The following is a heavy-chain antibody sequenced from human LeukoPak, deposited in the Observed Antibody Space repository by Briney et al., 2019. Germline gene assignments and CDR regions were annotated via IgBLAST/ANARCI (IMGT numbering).Heavy chain of an antibody. J-gene: IGHJ6*02. CDR3: AKGKQQLDYFYYYGLAV. Sequence: PGGSLRLSCAASGFTFSSYAMHWVRQAPGKGLEWVAVISYDGSNKYYADSVKGRFTISRDNSKNTLFLQMNSLRPEDTAVYYCAKGKQQLDYFYYYGLAVWGQGTTVTISS. D-gene: IGHD6-13*01. CDR2: ISYDGSNK. V-gene: IGHV3-30-3*01. CDR1: GFTFSSYA.